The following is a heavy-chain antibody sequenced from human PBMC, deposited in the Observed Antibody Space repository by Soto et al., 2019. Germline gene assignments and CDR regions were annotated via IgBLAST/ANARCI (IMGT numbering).Heavy chain of an antibody. CDR2: IYWDDAK. Sequence: QITLKESGPALVKPTQTLTLTCTFAGFSLSAPGVGVGWIRQPPGKALEALALIYWDDAKYYSPSLKSRLTIARGTSENQVVLTMTNMDPVDTATYFCANRYVDRGLSGFPNWGQGTLVTVSS. V-gene: IGHV2-5*02. CDR3: ANRYVDRGLSGFPN. CDR1: GFSLSAPGVG. D-gene: IGHD3-10*02. J-gene: IGHJ4*02.